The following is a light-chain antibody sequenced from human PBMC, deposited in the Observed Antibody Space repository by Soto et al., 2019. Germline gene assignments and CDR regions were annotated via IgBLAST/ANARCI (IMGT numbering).Light chain of an antibody. J-gene: IGKJ1*01. CDR3: QQYNSYPRP. CDR2: KAS. CDR1: ESISGW. V-gene: IGKV1-5*03. Sequence: DIQMTQSPSTLSASVGDRVTITCRASESISGWLAWYHQKPGKAPKLVIFKASTLESGVPSRFSGGESGTEFTLSLSSLQPDDFAMYYCQQYNSYPRPFGQGTKVEIK.